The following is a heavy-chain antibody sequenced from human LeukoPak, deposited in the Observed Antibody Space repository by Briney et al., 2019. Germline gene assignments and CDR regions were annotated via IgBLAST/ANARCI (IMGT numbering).Heavy chain of an antibody. V-gene: IGHV3-21*04. CDR2: ISSSSSYI. J-gene: IGHJ3*02. Sequence: GGSLRLSCAASGFTFSSYSMNWVRQAPGKGLEWVSSISSSSSYIYYADSVKGRFTISRDNAKNSLYLQMNSLRAEDTAVYYCARVIQSYAFDIWGQGTMVTVSS. CDR1: GFTFSSYS. D-gene: IGHD2/OR15-2a*01. CDR3: ARVIQSYAFDI.